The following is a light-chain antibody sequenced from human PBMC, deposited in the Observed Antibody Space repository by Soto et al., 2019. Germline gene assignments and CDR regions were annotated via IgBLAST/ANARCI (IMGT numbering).Light chain of an antibody. J-gene: IGLJ2*01. CDR2: DVS. Sequence: QSALTQPASVSASPGQSITISCTGTSSDIGAYNSVSWYQQHPSKAPQLMIYDVSYRPSGISSRFSGSKSGNTASLTISGLQADDDADYYCASYTSARIRVFGGGTKLTVL. CDR1: SSDIGAYNS. CDR3: ASYTSARIRV. V-gene: IGLV2-14*01.